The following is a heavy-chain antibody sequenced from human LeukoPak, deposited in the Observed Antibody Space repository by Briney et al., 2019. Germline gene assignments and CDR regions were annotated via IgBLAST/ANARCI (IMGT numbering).Heavy chain of an antibody. CDR3: ARSIVGATKVESYYLDY. V-gene: IGHV6-1*01. Sequence: SQTLSLTCAISGDSVSSNSAAWNWIRQSPSRGLEWLGRTYYRSKWYNDYAVSVKSRITINPDTSKNQFSLQLNSVTPEDTAVYYCARSIVGATKVESYYLDYWGQGTLVTVSS. J-gene: IGHJ4*02. CDR2: TYYRSKWYN. CDR1: GDSVSSNSAA. D-gene: IGHD1-26*01.